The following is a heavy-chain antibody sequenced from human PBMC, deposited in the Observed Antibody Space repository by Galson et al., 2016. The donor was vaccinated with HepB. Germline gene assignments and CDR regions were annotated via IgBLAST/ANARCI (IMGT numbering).Heavy chain of an antibody. D-gene: IGHD2-15*01. CDR3: ARGDSSYCNGGKCQNYAMDV. CDR1: DGSLRSDNYY. Sequence: TLSLTCSVSDGSLRSDNYYWNWIRQPAGKGLQWIGRIYSSGNTNYHPSLRSRVTISLDTSKNQFSLRLNAVTAADTAVYFCARGDSSYCNGGKCQNYAMDVWGQGTLVPVSS. J-gene: IGHJ6*02. CDR2: IYSSGNT. V-gene: IGHV4-61*02.